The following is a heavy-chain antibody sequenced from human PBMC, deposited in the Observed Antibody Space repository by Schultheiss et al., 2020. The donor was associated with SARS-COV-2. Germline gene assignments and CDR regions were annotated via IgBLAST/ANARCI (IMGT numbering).Heavy chain of an antibody. CDR3: AKQSFYGNWFDP. CDR2: IYHSGST. Sequence: SQTLSLTCAVFGGSFSGYYWTWIRQPPGKGLEWIGEIYHSGSTNYNPSLKSRVTISVDTSKNQFSLKLSSVTAADTAVYYCAKQSFYGNWFDPWGQGTLVTVSS. CDR1: GGSFSGYY. J-gene: IGHJ5*02. D-gene: IGHD1-14*01. V-gene: IGHV4-34*01.